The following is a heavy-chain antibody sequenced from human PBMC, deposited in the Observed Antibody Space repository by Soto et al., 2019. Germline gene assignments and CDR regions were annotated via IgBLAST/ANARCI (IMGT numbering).Heavy chain of an antibody. CDR1: GYTFTGYY. Sequence: QVQLVQSGAEVKKPGASVKVSCKASGYTFTGYYMNWVRQAPGQGLEWMGWMNPISGVTSFAQKFQGRVTMTRATSISTAYMELSSLRSDDTAVYYCARQDFDYSDQRSPRSYFDYWGQGTLLTVSS. CDR2: MNPISGVT. D-gene: IGHD4-17*01. V-gene: IGHV1-2*02. CDR3: ARQDFDYSDQRSPRSYFDY. J-gene: IGHJ4*02.